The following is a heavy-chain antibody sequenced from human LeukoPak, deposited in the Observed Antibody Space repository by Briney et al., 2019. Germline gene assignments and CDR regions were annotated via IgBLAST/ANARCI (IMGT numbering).Heavy chain of an antibody. V-gene: IGHV1-2*02. J-gene: IGHJ6*02. CDR2: INPNSGGT. Sequence: ASVKVSCKASGYTFTGYYMHWVRQAPGRGLEWMGWINPNSGGTNYAQKFQGRVTMTRDTSISTAYMELSRLRSDDTAVYYCARWYSSSTLYGMDVWGQGTTVTVSS. CDR1: GYTFTGYY. D-gene: IGHD6-6*01. CDR3: ARWYSSSTLYGMDV.